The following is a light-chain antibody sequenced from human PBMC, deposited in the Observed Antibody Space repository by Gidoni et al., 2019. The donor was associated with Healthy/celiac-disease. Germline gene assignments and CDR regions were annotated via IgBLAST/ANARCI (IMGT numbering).Light chain of an antibody. Sequence: DIQMTQSPSSLSASVGDRVTITCRASQSISSYLNWYQQKPGKAPKLLIYAASSLQSGAPSRFSGSGSGTDFTLTISSLQPEDFATYYCQQSYSTPPYTFGQRTKLEIK. CDR2: AAS. CDR1: QSISSY. CDR3: QQSYSTPPYT. J-gene: IGKJ2*01. V-gene: IGKV1-39*01.